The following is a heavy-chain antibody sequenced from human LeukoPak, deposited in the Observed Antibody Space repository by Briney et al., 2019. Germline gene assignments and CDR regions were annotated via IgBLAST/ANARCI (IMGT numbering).Heavy chain of an antibody. Sequence: GGSLRLSCAASGFTFSHSPMHWVRQAPGRGLEWVAFISYDGNKKYYADSVKGRFTISRDNSKNTLFLQMNSLRVEDTAVYYCARFRTWGDKAFDYWGQGTLVTVSS. CDR1: GFTFSHSP. J-gene: IGHJ4*02. CDR2: ISYDGNKK. D-gene: IGHD2-21*02. V-gene: IGHV3-30-3*01. CDR3: ARFRTWGDKAFDY.